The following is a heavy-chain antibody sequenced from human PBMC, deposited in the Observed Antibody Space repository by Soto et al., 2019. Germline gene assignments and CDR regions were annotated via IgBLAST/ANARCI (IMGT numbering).Heavy chain of an antibody. CDR1: GFTFSSYW. CDR2: IKPDGSEK. CDR3: VRDAHRGGDFDL. D-gene: IGHD3-10*01. J-gene: IGHJ4*02. Sequence: EVQLVESGGGLVQPGGSLRLSCAASGFTFSSYWMVWVRQAPGKGLEWVANIKPDGSEKYYVDSVKGRFTISRDNARKSLYLQMNSRRAEDAAVYYCVRDAHRGGDFDLGGQGTMVTVSS. V-gene: IGHV3-7*04.